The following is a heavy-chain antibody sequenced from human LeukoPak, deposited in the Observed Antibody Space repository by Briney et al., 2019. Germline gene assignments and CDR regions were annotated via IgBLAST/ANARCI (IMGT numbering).Heavy chain of an antibody. CDR1: GYSISSGYF. CDR3: ARAHLDILIYYYYMDV. D-gene: IGHD5-12*01. V-gene: IGHV4-38-2*02. Sequence: SETLSLTCTVSGYSISSGYFWGWIRQPPGKGLEWIGSFYHSGSTNYNPSLKSRVTISVDTSKNQFSLKLSSVTAADTAVYYCARAHLDILIYYYYMDVWGKGTTVTVSS. J-gene: IGHJ6*03. CDR2: FYHSGST.